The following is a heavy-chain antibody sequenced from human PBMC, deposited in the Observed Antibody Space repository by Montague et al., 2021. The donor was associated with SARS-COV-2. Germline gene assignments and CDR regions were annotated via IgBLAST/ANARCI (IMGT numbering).Heavy chain of an antibody. CDR1: RFTFSSYA. Sequence: SLSLSCAASRFTFSSYAMSWVRQAPGKGLEWVSAISGSGGSTYYADSVKGRFTISRDNSKNTLYLQMNSLRAEDTTVYYCAKRYCSGGSCYSGFDPWGQGTLVTVSS. D-gene: IGHD2-15*01. J-gene: IGHJ5*02. V-gene: IGHV3-23*01. CDR3: AKRYCSGGSCYSGFDP. CDR2: ISGSGGST.